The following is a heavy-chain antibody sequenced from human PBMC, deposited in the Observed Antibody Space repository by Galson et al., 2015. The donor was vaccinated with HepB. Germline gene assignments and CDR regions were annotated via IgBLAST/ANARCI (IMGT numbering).Heavy chain of an antibody. J-gene: IGHJ3*01. D-gene: IGHD6-6*01. Sequence: SLRLSCAASGFSFSNYVMYWVRQAPGTGLEYVSSISANGDSPSYADSVKGRFTISRDNSKYTLYLQMSSLRPEDTAAYFCVKFNTSSRAFDVWGQGTVVSVSP. V-gene: IGHV3-64D*06. CDR2: ISANGDSP. CDR3: VKFNTSSRAFDV. CDR1: GFSFSNYV.